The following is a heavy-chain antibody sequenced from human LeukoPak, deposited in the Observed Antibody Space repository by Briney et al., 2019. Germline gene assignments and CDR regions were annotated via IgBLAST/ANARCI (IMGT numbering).Heavy chain of an antibody. D-gene: IGHD3-22*01. J-gene: IGHJ4*02. CDR1: GGSISSYY. CDR2: IYYSGST. Sequence: SETLSLTCTVSGGSISSYYWSWIRQPPGKGLEWIGYIYYSGSTNYNPSLKSRVTISVDTSKNQTSLKLSSVTAADTAVYYCARDYYDSSGYYFDYWGQGTLVTVSS. V-gene: IGHV4-59*01. CDR3: ARDYYDSSGYYFDY.